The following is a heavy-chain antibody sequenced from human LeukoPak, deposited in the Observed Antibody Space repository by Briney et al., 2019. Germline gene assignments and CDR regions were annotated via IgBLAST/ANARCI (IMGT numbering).Heavy chain of an antibody. D-gene: IGHD6-6*01. CDR2: IFYSGST. CDR3: ARSEYSSSSGHFDY. Sequence: SETLSLTCTVSGGSISSYYWSWIRQPPGKGLEWIGYIFYSGSTNYNPSLKSRVTISVDTSKNKLSLKLSSVTAADTAVYYCARSEYSSSSGHFDYWGQGTLVTVSS. CDR1: GGSISSYY. V-gene: IGHV4-59*08. J-gene: IGHJ4*02.